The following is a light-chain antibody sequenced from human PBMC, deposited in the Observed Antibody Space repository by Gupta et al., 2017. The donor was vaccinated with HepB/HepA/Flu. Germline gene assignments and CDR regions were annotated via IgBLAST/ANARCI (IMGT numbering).Light chain of an antibody. CDR2: QDN. Sequence: SYELTQPPSVSVSPGQTASITCSGDKLGDKYACWYQQKPGQSPVVVIYQDNKRPSGIPERFSGSNSGNTATLTISGTQAVDEADYYCQAWDSRTVVFGGGTKLTVL. J-gene: IGLJ2*01. CDR3: QAWDSRTVV. CDR1: KLGDKY. V-gene: IGLV3-1*01.